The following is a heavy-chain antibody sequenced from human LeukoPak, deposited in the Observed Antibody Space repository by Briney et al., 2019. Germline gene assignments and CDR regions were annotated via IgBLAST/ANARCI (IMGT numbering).Heavy chain of an antibody. V-gene: IGHV3-53*01. J-gene: IGHJ4*02. CDR3: SRAGYSGAWGY. CDR2: IYNAGDT. CDR1: GFTVSNSY. Sequence: GGSLRLSCAASGFTVSNSYMSWVRQAPGKGLEWVSMIYNAGDTYYAGSVKGRFDISRDNSRNTLYLQMNSLRAEDTAVYYCSRAGYSGAWGYWGQGSLVTVSS. D-gene: IGHD5-12*01.